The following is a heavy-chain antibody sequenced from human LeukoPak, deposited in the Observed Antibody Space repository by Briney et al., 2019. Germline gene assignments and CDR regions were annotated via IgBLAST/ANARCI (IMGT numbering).Heavy chain of an antibody. CDR1: GYTFTSYD. CDR2: MNPNSGNT. D-gene: IGHD3-10*01. J-gene: IGHJ4*02. Sequence: GASVTVSCKASGYTFTSYDINWVRQATGQGLEWMGWMNPNSGNTGYAQKFQGRVTMTRNTSISTAYMELSSLRSEDTAVYYCARGFITMVRGVIGVLGYWGQGTLVTVSS. V-gene: IGHV1-8*01. CDR3: ARGFITMVRGVIGVLGY.